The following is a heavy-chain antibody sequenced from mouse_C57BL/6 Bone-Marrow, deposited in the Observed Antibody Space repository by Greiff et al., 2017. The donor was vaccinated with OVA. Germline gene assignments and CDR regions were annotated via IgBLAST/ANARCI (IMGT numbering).Heavy chain of an antibody. J-gene: IGHJ2*01. V-gene: IGHV1-54*01. CDR1: GYAFTNYL. CDR2: INPGSGGT. D-gene: IGHD3-2*02. Sequence: VQLQQSGAELVRPGTSVKVSCKASGYAFTNYLIEWVKQRPGQGLEWIGVINPGSGGTNYNEKFKGKATLTADKSSSTAYMQLSSLTSEDSAVYFCARGRTAQVYYIDYWGQGTTLTVSS. CDR3: ARGRTAQVYYIDY.